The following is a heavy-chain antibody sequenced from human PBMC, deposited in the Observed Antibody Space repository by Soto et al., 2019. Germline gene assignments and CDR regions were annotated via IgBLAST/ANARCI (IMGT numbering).Heavy chain of an antibody. V-gene: IGHV4-34*01. Sequence: QVQLQQWGAGLLKPSETLSLTCAVYGGSFSGYYWSWIRQPPGKGLEWIGEINQSGSTNYNPSLKSRVTISVDTSKNQFSLKLSSVPAADTAVYDCARESWYSSGWYPLDYWGQGTLVTVSS. J-gene: IGHJ4*02. CDR1: GGSFSGYY. D-gene: IGHD6-19*01. CDR2: INQSGST. CDR3: ARESWYSSGWYPLDY.